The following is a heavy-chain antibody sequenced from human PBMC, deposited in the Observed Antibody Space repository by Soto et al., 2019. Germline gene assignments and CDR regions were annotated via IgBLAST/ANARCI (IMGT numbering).Heavy chain of an antibody. J-gene: IGHJ5*02. V-gene: IGHV3-23*01. Sequence: SLRLSCAASGFTFSSYAMSWVRQAPGKWREWVSAISGSGGSTYYADSVKGRFTISRDNSKNTLYLQMNSLRAEDTAVYYCAKDRYCSCTSCYDWFDPWGQGTLVTVSS. D-gene: IGHD2-2*01. CDR3: AKDRYCSCTSCYDWFDP. CDR1: GFTFSSYA. CDR2: ISGSGGST.